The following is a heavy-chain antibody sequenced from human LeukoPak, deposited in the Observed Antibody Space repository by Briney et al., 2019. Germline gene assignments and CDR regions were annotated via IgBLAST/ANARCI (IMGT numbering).Heavy chain of an antibody. CDR1: GFSFSNSW. CDR3: ATSPVISRD. D-gene: IGHD2-21*01. J-gene: IGHJ4*02. CDR2: IYSDVRRI. Sequence: GGSLRLSCAATGFSFSNSWMTWVGQAPGKGPEWFARIYSDVRRIKYADSVKGRFTISRDNAKNTLYLQMNALRVEDTAVYYCATSPVISRDWGQGTLVTVSS. V-gene: IGHV3-74*03.